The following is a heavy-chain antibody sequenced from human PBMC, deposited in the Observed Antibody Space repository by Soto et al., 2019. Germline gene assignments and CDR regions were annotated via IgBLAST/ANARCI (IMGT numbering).Heavy chain of an antibody. Sequence: SETLSLTCTVSGGSISSGGYYWSWIRQHPGKGLEWIGYIYYNGSTYYNPSLKSRVTISVDTSKNQFSLKLSSVTAADTAVYYCARVRGVRGVINFDYWGQGTLVTVSS. CDR1: GGSISSGGYY. D-gene: IGHD3-10*01. CDR3: ARVRGVRGVINFDY. V-gene: IGHV4-31*03. CDR2: IYYNGST. J-gene: IGHJ4*02.